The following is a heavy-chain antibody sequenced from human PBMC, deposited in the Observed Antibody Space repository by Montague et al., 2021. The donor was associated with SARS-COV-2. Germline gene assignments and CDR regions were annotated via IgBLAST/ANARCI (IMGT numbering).Heavy chain of an antibody. CDR2: INQGGAP. CDR1: RGSFSNYY. D-gene: IGHD3-9*01. CDR3: ARGRPVQGSFRHFDSISSGAPDI. Sequence: SETLSLTCAASRGSFSNYYWTWIRQSPGKGLEWIGEINQGGAPNYTPSLKSRVTISLDTSKKQISLKLNSVTVADTAVFFCARGRPVQGSFRHFDSISSGAPDIWAQGSLVIVSS. V-gene: IGHV4-34*01. J-gene: IGHJ3*02.